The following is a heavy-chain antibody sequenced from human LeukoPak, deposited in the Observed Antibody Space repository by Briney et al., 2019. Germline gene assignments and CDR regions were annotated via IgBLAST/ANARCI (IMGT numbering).Heavy chain of an antibody. CDR3: AKDQEVYYYGSGSYFNY. V-gene: IGHV3-23*01. J-gene: IGHJ4*02. CDR1: GFTFSSYA. CDR2: ISGSGGST. Sequence: GGSLRLSCAASGFTFSSYAMSWVRQAPGKGLEWVSAISGSGGSTYYADSVKGRFTISRDNSKNTLYLQMNSLRAEDTAVYYCAKDQEVYYYGSGSYFNYWGQGTLVTVSS. D-gene: IGHD3-10*01.